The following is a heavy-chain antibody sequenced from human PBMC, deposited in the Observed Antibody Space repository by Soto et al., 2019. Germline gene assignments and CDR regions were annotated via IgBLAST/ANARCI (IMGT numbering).Heavy chain of an antibody. J-gene: IGHJ4*02. Sequence: EVQLEESGGALVQPGRSLRLSCAASGFTFDDYAMHWVRQVLGKGLEWVSSISWNSGNIGYADSVKGRFTTSRDNAXYSLYLQMNSMRPEATALYYCVRSKGGYSYGTPFDYWGQGTLVTVSS. CDR1: GFTFDDYA. CDR2: ISWNSGNI. V-gene: IGHV3-9*01. CDR3: VRSKGGYSYGTPFDY. D-gene: IGHD5-18*01.